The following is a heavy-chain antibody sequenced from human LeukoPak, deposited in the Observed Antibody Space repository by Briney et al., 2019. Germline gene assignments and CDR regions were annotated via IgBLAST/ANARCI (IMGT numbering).Heavy chain of an antibody. CDR3: AAAPLRYFDWLSPNLNWFDP. V-gene: IGHV1-58*01. CDR2: IVVGSGNT. Sequence: SVKVSCTASGFXFTSSAVQWVRQARGQRLEWIGWIVVGSGNTNCAQKFQERVTITRDMSTSTAYMELSSLRSEDTAVYYCAAAPLRYFDWLSPNLNWFDPWGQGTLVTVSS. J-gene: IGHJ5*02. CDR1: GFXFTSSA. D-gene: IGHD3-9*01.